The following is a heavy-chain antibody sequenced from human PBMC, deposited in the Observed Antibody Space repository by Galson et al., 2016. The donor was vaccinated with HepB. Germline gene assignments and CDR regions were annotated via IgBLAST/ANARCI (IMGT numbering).Heavy chain of an antibody. V-gene: IGHV1-18*01. D-gene: IGHD3-22*01. CDR3: ARDQFSGSNGYNGLDI. J-gene: IGHJ3*02. CDR1: GYTFTSYG. CDR2: ISPDNGNI. Sequence: SVKVSCKASGYTFTSYGINWVRQAPGQRLEWMGWISPDNGNIKNAQKFQDRVTMTTDTSTSTAYMELRSLRSDDTAVYFCARDQFSGSNGYNGLDIWGQGTMVTVSS.